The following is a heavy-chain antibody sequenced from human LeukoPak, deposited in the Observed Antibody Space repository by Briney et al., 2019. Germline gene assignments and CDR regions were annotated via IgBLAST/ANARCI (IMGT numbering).Heavy chain of an antibody. CDR2: IIPIFGTA. CDR3: ARDPVERELPPYYYYMDV. J-gene: IGHJ6*03. V-gene: IGHV1-69*13. D-gene: IGHD1-26*01. CDR1: GGTFSSYA. Sequence: GASVKVSCKAPGGTFSSYAISWVRQAPGQGLEWMGGIIPIFGTANYAQKFQGRVTITADESTSTAYMELSSLRSEDTAVYYCARDPVERELPPYYYYMDVWGKGTTVTVSS.